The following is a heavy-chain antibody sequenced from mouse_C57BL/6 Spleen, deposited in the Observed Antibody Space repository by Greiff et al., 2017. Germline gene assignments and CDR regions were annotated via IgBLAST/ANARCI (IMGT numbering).Heavy chain of an antibody. D-gene: IGHD4-1*01. CDR3: TSNWDLYAMDY. CDR2: IDPENGDT. Sequence: VHVKQSGAELVRPGASVKLSCTASGFNIKDDYMPWVKQRPEQGLEWIGWIDPENGDTEYASKFQGKATITADASSNTAYLQLSSLTSEDAAVYYCTSNWDLYAMDYWGQGTSVTVSS. J-gene: IGHJ4*01. CDR1: GFNIKDDY. V-gene: IGHV14-4*01.